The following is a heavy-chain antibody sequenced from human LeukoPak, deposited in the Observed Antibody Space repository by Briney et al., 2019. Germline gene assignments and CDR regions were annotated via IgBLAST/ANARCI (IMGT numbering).Heavy chain of an antibody. CDR3: AKSDGHGTGYGFHI. D-gene: IGHD6-19*01. V-gene: IGHV3-30*02. J-gene: IGHJ3*02. CDR2: RRDEGNDR. Sequence: GGSVRLLRAASGFTYNDYAMLWVPQSPGRGLEWVALRRDEGNDRYHANSVKGRFTISTNKSKNTMFLRMNNLRAENSANYYGAKSDGHGTGYGFHIWGQGTMVTVSS. CDR1: GFTYNDYA.